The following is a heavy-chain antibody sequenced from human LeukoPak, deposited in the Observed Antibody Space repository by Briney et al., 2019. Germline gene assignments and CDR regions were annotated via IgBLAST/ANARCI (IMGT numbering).Heavy chain of an antibody. D-gene: IGHD2-2*01. Sequence: SQTLSLTSALPGDSVSSNSAAWNWIRQSPSRCLEWLGRTYYRSKWYNDYAVSVKSRITINPDTSKNQFSLQLNSVTPEDTAVYYCARVPSTSCSLCLVYWGQGTLVTVSS. CDR3: ARVPSTSCSLCLVY. CDR1: GDSVSSNSAA. CDR2: TYYRSKWYN. J-gene: IGHJ4*02. V-gene: IGHV6-1*01.